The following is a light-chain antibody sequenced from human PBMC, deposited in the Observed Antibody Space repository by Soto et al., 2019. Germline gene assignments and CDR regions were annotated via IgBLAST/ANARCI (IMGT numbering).Light chain of an antibody. Sequence: SYELTQPPSVSVAPGKTARITCGGNNIGSKSVHWYQQKPGQAPVLVIYYDSDRPSGIPERFSGSNSGNTATLTISRVEAXXXXXXXXQXWDSSSDHVVFGGGTKLTVL. CDR2: YDS. J-gene: IGLJ2*01. CDR1: NIGSKS. V-gene: IGLV3-21*04. CDR3: QXWDSSSDHVV.